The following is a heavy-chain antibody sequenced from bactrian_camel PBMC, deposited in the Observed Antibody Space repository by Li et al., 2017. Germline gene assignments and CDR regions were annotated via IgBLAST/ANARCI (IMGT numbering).Heavy chain of an antibody. J-gene: IGHJ6*01. D-gene: IGHD3*01. Sequence: HVQLVESGGGSVQAGESLRLSCAASGFVYNGACMAWFRQAPGKEREAVAAMNTGGRATDYADSVKGRFTISQDRSKHTVYLQMDSLRPEDTAMYYCAADPPDYCNFPFSYWGQGTQVTVS. CDR1: GFVYNGAC. CDR2: MNTGGRAT. V-gene: IGHV3S1*01. CDR3: AADPPDYCNFPFSY.